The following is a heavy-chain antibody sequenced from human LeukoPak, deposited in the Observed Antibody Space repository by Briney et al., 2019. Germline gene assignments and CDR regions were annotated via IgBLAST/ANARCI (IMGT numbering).Heavy chain of an antibody. CDR2: SSAYNGNT. V-gene: IGHV1-18*01. CDR3: ARDERGIFGVVSGYFDY. D-gene: IGHD3-3*01. Sequence: ASVKVSCKASGDTFTSDGIRWVRQAPGQGLEWMGWSSAYNGNTNCAQKVQGRVTMTTDTSTSTAYTELRRLRSDDTAVYYCARDERGIFGVVSGYFDYWGQGTLVTVSS. CDR1: GDTFTSDG. J-gene: IGHJ4*02.